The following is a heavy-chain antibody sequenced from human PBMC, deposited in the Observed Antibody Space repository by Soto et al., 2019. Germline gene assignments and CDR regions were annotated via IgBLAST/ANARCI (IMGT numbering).Heavy chain of an antibody. CDR3: ASSYCSGGSCYTGKRGAFNI. CDR1: GGCISSGGDY. V-gene: IGHV4-31*03. J-gene: IGHJ3*02. Sequence: SETLSLTCTVSGGCISSGGDYWSWIRQHPGKGLEWIGYIYYSGSTYYNPSLKSRVTRSVDTSKNQFSLMLSSVTAADTAVYYCASSYCSGGSCYTGKRGAFNIWGQGTMVTVSS. D-gene: IGHD2-15*01. CDR2: IYYSGST.